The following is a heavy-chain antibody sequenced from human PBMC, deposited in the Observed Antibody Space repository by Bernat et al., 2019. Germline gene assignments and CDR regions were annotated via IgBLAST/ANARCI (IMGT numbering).Heavy chain of an antibody. D-gene: IGHD4-11*01. CDR1: GFTFSSYS. Sequence: EVQLVESGGGLVKPGGSLRLSCAASGFTFSSYSMNWVRQAPGKGLEWVSSISSSSSYIYYADSVKGRFTISRDNAKNSLYLQINSLRAEDTAVYYCASMVTTTYYFDYWGQGTLVTVSS. CDR3: ASMVTTTYYFDY. J-gene: IGHJ4*02. CDR2: ISSSSSYI. V-gene: IGHV3-21*01.